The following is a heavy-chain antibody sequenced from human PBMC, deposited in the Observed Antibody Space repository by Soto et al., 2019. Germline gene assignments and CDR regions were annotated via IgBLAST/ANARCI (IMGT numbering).Heavy chain of an antibody. D-gene: IGHD2-2*01. J-gene: IGHJ6*02. CDR2: IIPISGTA. Sequence: QVQLVRSGAEVKKPGSSVKVSCKASGGTFSSYAISWVRQAPGQGLEWMGGIIPISGTANYAQKFQGRVTITADESTSTAYMELSSLRSEDTAVYYCVRSQGSSTSLEIYYYYYYGMDVWGQGTTVTVSS. CDR3: VRSQGSSTSLEIYYYYYYGMDV. V-gene: IGHV1-69*01. CDR1: GGTFSSYA.